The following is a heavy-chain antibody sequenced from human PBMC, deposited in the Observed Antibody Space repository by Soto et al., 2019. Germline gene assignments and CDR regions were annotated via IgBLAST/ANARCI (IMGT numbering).Heavy chain of an antibody. CDR3: AKTPIPGRYYSWGMDV. J-gene: IGHJ6*02. CDR1: GFTFTSSA. CDR2: IVVGSGNT. Sequence: SVKVSCKASGFTFTSSAVQWVRQARGQRLEWIGWIVVGSGNTNYAQKFQERVTITRDMSTSTAYMELSSLRAEDTAVYYCAKTPIPGRYYSWGMDVWGQGTTVTVSS. D-gene: IGHD3-10*01. V-gene: IGHV1-58*01.